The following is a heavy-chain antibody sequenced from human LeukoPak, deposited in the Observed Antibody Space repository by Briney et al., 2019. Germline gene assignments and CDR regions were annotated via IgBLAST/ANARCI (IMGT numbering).Heavy chain of an antibody. CDR1: GFTFSSYA. V-gene: IGHV3-23*01. Sequence: AGGSLRLSCAAPGFTFSSYAMSWVRQAPGKGLEWVSAISGSGGSTYYADSVKGRFTISRDNSKNTLYLQMNSLRAEDTAVYYCAKDQTIAVAGCYNDYWGQGTLVTVSS. J-gene: IGHJ4*02. CDR2: ISGSGGST. D-gene: IGHD6-19*01. CDR3: AKDQTIAVAGCYNDY.